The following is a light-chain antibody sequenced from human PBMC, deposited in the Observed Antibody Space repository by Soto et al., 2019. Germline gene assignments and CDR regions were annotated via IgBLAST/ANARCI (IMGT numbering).Light chain of an antibody. CDR2: WAS. CDR3: QHYYSSRGT. J-gene: IGKJ1*01. Sequence: DIVMTQSPDSLAVSLGERATINCKSSQGVLYSSDNKNYLAWYQQRPGQPPKLLIYWASTRESGVPDRFSGSGSGTDFTLTISSLQAEDVEVYYCQHYYSSRGTFGQGTKVDIK. V-gene: IGKV4-1*01. CDR1: QGVLYSSDNKNY.